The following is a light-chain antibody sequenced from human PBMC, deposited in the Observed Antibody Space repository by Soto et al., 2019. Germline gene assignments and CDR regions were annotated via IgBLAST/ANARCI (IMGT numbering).Light chain of an antibody. V-gene: IGKV3-20*01. CDR2: GAS. J-gene: IGKJ1*01. CDR1: QSVDSSY. CDR3: QQYGRT. Sequence: EIVLTQSPGTLSLSPGERATLSCRASQSVDSSYLAWYQQKPGQAPRLLIYGASSRATGIPDRFSGSGSGTDFTLTISRQEPEDFAVYYCQQYGRTFGQGTKVEIK.